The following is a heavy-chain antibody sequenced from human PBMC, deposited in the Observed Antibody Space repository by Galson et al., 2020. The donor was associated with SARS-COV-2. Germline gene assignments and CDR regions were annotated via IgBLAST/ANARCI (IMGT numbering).Heavy chain of an antibody. D-gene: IGHD6-13*01. CDR3: ARERKGYSGRELDY. V-gene: IGHV4-30-2*01. J-gene: IGHJ4*02. Sequence: SETLSLTCAVSGGSISSGGYSWSWIRQPPGKGLEWIGYIYHSGSTYYNPSLKSRVTISVDRSKNQFSLKLSSVTAADTAVYYCARERKGYSGRELDYWGQGTLVTVSS. CDR1: GGSISSGGYS. CDR2: IYHSGST.